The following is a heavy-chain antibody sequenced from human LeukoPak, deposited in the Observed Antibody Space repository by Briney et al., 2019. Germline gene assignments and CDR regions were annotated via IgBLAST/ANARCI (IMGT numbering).Heavy chain of an antibody. V-gene: IGHV4-39*07. CDR2: VYYSGTA. J-gene: IGHJ4*02. Sequence: SETLSLTCSVPGGSISLSYYYWGWTRQPPGKALEWIGSVYYSGTASYNPSLKSRVTISVDMSKNHFSLRLSSVTAADTAMYYCARGTLYSGWSYYFDYWGQGSQVTVSS. CDR1: GGSISLSYYY. CDR3: ARGTLYSGWSYYFDY. D-gene: IGHD6-19*01.